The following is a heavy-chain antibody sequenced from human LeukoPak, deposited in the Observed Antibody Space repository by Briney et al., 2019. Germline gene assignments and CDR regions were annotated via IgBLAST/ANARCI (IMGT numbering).Heavy chain of an antibody. CDR2: IKTTADGGPT. Sequence: GGSLRLSCAASGFTSRNAWMNWVRQVPGKGLEWVGRIKTTADGGPTDYAAPVKGRFTISRDDSKNMLYLQLNSLKTEDTAVYYCTTNDAFDIWGQGTMVTVSS. CDR1: GFTSRNAW. J-gene: IGHJ3*02. CDR3: TTNDAFDI. V-gene: IGHV3-15*01.